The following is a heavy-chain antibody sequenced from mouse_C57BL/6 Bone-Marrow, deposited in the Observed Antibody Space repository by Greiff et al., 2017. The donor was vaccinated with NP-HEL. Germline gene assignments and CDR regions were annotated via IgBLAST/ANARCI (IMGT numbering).Heavy chain of an antibody. CDR1: GFTIKNTY. CDR2: IDPATGNI. CDR3: ATTG. V-gene: IGHV14-3*01. D-gene: IGHD1-1*01. J-gene: IGHJ2*01. Sequence: EVQLQQSVAELVRPGASVKLSCTASGFTIKNTYMHWVKQRPEQGLEWIGRIDPATGNITYAAKFQGTATITADTSSTTAYLQLSSLTSEDTAIYYCATTGWGQGTTLTVSS.